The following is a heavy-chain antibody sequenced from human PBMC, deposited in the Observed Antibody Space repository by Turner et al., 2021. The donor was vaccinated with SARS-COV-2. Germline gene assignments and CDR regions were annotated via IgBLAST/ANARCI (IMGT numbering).Heavy chain of an antibody. CDR1: GYTFTSYY. D-gene: IGHD5-12*01. J-gene: IGHJ4*02. CDR3: AREGTPYGGYSHLDY. Sequence: VSCKASGYTFTSYYMHWVRQAPGQGLEWMGIINPSGGSTRYAQKFQGRVTMTRDTSTSTVYMELSSLRSEDTAVYYCAREGTPYGGYSHLDYWGQGTLVTVS. V-gene: IGHV1-46*03. CDR2: INPSGGST.